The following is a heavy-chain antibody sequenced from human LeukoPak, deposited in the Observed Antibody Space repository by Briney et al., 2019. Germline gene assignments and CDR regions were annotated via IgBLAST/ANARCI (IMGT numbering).Heavy chain of an antibody. J-gene: IGHJ1*01. Sequence: PGGSLRLSCAASGFTFSNYAMSWVRQAPGKGLEWVSAISGSGGSTYYADSVKGRFTISRDNSKNTLYLQMGSLRAEDMAVYYCASGSGSYEGYFQHWGQGTLVTVSS. V-gene: IGHV3-23*01. CDR3: ASGSGSYEGYFQH. CDR1: GFTFSNYA. CDR2: ISGSGGST. D-gene: IGHD3-10*01.